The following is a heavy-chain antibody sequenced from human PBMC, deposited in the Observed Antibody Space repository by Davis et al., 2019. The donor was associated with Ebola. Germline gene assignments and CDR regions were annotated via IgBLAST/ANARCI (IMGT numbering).Heavy chain of an antibody. D-gene: IGHD2-8*01. V-gene: IGHV4-59*01. J-gene: IGHJ2*01. Sequence: SQSLSPTWLLPAPSTRSNSWSWIRPPPGKGLEWIGSMFHIGRSNYNPSLKSRVTISVDTSMNQYSLKLSSVTAADTAMYYCARVTKYCTNDVCMVYFDLWGRGTLVTNSS. CDR3: ARVTKYCTNDVCMVYFDL. CDR2: MFHIGRS. CDR1: APSTRSNS.